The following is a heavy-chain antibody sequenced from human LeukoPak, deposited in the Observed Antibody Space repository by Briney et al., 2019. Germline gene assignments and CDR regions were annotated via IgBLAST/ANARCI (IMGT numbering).Heavy chain of an antibody. D-gene: IGHD3-10*01. Sequence: PGGSLRLSCAASGFTFSDYDMNWVRQTPGKGLEWVSYISSRSRTIYYADSVKGRFTISRDNAKNSLYLQMNSLRDEDTAVYYCARDVHGVWGQGTLVTVSS. CDR3: ARDVHGV. V-gene: IGHV3-48*02. CDR1: GFTFSDYD. J-gene: IGHJ4*02. CDR2: ISSRSRTI.